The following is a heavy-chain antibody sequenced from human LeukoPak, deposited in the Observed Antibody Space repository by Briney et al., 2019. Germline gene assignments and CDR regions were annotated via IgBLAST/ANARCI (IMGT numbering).Heavy chain of an antibody. Sequence: PGGSLRLSCTTSGFTFGGHTMHWVRQAQGKGLEWVGFIEASSHGGTTEYAASVKGRFTISRDDSKSIAHLQMNSLKTEDTAVYYCTRDPADTDSWYYFDYWGQGTLVTVSS. V-gene: IGHV3-49*04. CDR1: GFTFGGHT. CDR3: TRDPADTDSWYYFDY. CDR2: IEASSHGGTT. J-gene: IGHJ4*02. D-gene: IGHD6-13*01.